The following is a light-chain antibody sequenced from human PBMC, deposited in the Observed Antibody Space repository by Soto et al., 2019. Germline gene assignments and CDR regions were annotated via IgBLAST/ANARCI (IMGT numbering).Light chain of an antibody. CDR2: GTS. CDR3: HQDFNLPWT. V-gene: IGKV3D-7*01. J-gene: IGKJ1*01. Sequence: DIVMTPSPFTGSWSPGAQATLSCRASQTVSRMYLSWFQQKPGQAPRLLIYGTSTRATGIPVRFSGSGSGTDFTLTISSLQPEDFAVYFCHQDFNLPWTFGQGTKVDIK. CDR1: QTVSRMY.